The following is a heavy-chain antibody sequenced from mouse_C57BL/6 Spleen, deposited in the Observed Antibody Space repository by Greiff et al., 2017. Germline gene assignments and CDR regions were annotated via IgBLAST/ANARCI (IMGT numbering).Heavy chain of an antibody. CDR1: GYTFTDYN. J-gene: IGHJ3*01. V-gene: IGHV1-18*01. CDR2: INPNNGGT. Sequence: EVKLQESGPELVKPGASVKIPCKASGYTFTDYNMDWVKQSHGKSLEWIGDINPNNGGTIYNQKFKGKATLTVDKSSSTAYMELRSLTSEDTAVYYCASTVPWFAYWGQGTLVTVSA. D-gene: IGHD1-1*01. CDR3: ASTVPWFAY.